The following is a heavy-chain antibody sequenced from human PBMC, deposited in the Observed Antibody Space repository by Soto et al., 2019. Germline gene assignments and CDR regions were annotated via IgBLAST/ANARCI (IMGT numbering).Heavy chain of an antibody. D-gene: IGHD3-9*01. CDR2: INPNSGGT. V-gene: IGHV1-2*02. CDR1: GYTFTGYN. Sequence: APLKVSCGASGYTFTGYNMYWVRQAHGQGRECMGWINPNSGGTNYAQKFQGRVTMTRDTSISTAYMGLSRLRSDDTAVYYCARVNYDILTGYYPHYYCMDVWGQGTTVTVSS. J-gene: IGHJ6*02. CDR3: ARVNYDILTGYYPHYYCMDV.